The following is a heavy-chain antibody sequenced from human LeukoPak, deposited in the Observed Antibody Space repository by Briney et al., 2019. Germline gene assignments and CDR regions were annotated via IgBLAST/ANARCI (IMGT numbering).Heavy chain of an antibody. J-gene: IGHJ6*02. V-gene: IGHV4-34*01. CDR3: ARGEYYDSSGYAYYYGMDV. D-gene: IGHD3-22*01. Sequence: SETLSLTCAVYGGSFSGYYWSWIRQPPGKGLEWIGEINHSGSTNYNPSLKSRVTISVDTSKNQFSLELSSVTAADTAVYYCARGEYYDSSGYAYYYGMDVWGQGTTVTVSS. CDR2: INHSGST. CDR1: GGSFSGYY.